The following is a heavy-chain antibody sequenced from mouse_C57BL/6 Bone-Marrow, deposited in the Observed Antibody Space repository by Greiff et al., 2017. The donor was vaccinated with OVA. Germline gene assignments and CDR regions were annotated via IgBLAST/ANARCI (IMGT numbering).Heavy chain of an antibody. CDR2: IYPRSGNT. Sequence: VQLQQSGAELARPGASVKLSCKASGYTFTSYGISWVKQRTGQGLEWIGEIYPRSGNTYYNEKFKGKATLTADKSSSTAYMELRSLTSEDSAVYFCARGEGGYDEFAYWGQGTRVTVSA. CDR1: GYTFTSYG. D-gene: IGHD2-2*01. V-gene: IGHV1-81*01. J-gene: IGHJ3*01. CDR3: ARGEGGYDEFAY.